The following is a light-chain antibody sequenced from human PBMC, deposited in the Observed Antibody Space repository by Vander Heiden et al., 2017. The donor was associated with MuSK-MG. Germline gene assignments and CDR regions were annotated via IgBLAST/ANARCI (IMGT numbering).Light chain of an antibody. CDR1: QSISSY. Sequence: DIQMTQSPSSLSASVGDRVTITCRASQSISSYLNWYQQKPGKAPKLLIYAASSLQSGVPSRFSGSGSGTDFTLTISSLQPEDFATYYCQQSYSTPPSTFAHEAKLEIK. V-gene: IGKV1-39*01. CDR3: QQSYSTPPST. CDR2: AAS. J-gene: IGKJ2*01.